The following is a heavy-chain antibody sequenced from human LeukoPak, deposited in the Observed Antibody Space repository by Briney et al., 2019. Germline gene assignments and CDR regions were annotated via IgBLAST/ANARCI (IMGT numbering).Heavy chain of an antibody. CDR3: AIRYCSSTSCPFDP. D-gene: IGHD2-2*01. CDR2: INSDGSST. CDR1: GFTFSSYW. V-gene: IGHV3-74*01. Sequence: GGSLRLSCAASGFTFSSYWMHWVRQAPGKGLVWVSRINSDGSSTSYADSVKGRFTISRDNAKNTLYLQMNSLRAEDTAVYYCAIRYCSSTSCPFDPWGQGTLVTVFS. J-gene: IGHJ5*02.